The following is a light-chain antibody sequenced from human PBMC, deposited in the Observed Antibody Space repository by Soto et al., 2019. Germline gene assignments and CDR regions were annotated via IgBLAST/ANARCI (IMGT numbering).Light chain of an antibody. V-gene: IGKV3-20*01. Sequence: EIVLTQSPGTLSLSPGERATLSCRASQSVSSSYLAWYQQKPGQAPRLLIYGASSRATGIPDRFSGSGSGTDFTLTISRLEPEDFAVYYCQQYGSSPFTFGQGHDWRLN. CDR1: QSVSSSY. CDR2: GAS. CDR3: QQYGSSPFT. J-gene: IGKJ5*01.